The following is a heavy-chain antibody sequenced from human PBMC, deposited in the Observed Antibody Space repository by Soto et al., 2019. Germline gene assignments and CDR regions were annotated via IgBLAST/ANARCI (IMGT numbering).Heavy chain of an antibody. CDR1: GGSISSGDYY. V-gene: IGHV4-30-4*01. J-gene: IGHJ4*02. Sequence: PSETLSLTCTVSGGSISSGDYYWSWIRQPPGKGLEWIGYIYYSGSTYYNPSLKSRVTISVDTSKNQFSLKLSSVTAADTAVYYCARQGGDILTGYIYYFDYWGQGTLVTVSS. CDR3: ARQGGDILTGYIYYFDY. D-gene: IGHD3-9*01. CDR2: IYYSGST.